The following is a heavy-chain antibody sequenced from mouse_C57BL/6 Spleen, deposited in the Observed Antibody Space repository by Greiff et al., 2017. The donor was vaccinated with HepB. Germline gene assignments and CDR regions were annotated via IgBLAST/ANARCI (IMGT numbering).Heavy chain of an antibody. Sequence: ESGPGLVKPSQSLSLTCSVTGYSITSGYYWNWIRQFPGNKLEWMGYISYDGSNDYNPSLKNRISITRDTSKNQFFLKLNSVTTEDTATYYCARELGRWGFDYWGQGTTLTVSS. CDR2: ISYDGSN. J-gene: IGHJ2*01. V-gene: IGHV3-6*01. CDR3: ARELGRWGFDY. D-gene: IGHD4-1*01. CDR1: GYSITSGYY.